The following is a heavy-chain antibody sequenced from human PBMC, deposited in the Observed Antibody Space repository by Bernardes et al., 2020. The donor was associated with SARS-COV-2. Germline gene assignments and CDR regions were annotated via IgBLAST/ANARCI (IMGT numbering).Heavy chain of an antibody. CDR1: GGSISSYY. J-gene: IGHJ4*02. D-gene: IGHD2-2*02. V-gene: IGHV4-59*08. Sequence: SETLSLTCTVSGGSISSYYWSWIRQPPGKGLEWIGYIYYSGSTNYNPSLKSRVTISVDTSKNQFSLKLSSVTAADTAVYYCARHLGRPAAIRVGIGFDYWGQGTLVTVSS. CDR2: IYYSGST. CDR3: ARHLGRPAAIRVGIGFDY.